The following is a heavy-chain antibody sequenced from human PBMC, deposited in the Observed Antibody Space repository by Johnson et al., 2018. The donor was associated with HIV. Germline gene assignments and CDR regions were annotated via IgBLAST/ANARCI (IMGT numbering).Heavy chain of an antibody. Sequence: VQLVESGGGLVQPGGSLRLSCAASGFTVSSNYMNWVRQAPGKGLEWVSVIYSGGRTYYADSVKGRFTISRDNAKNSLNLQMNNLRPEDTALYYCAKEGSSSPWAFDIWGQGTMVTVSS. CDR2: IYSGGRT. D-gene: IGHD2-15*01. V-gene: IGHV3-66*02. J-gene: IGHJ3*02. CDR3: AKEGSSSPWAFDI. CDR1: GFTVSSNY.